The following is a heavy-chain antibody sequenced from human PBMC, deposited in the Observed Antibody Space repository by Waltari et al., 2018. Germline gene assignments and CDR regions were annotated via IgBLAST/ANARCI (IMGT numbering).Heavy chain of an antibody. D-gene: IGHD6-19*01. CDR2: VIPNDSNT. V-gene: IGHV5-10-1*03. J-gene: IGHJ4*02. CDR1: GYSFTSFW. CDR3: ARHGARWLRSIAVADF. Sequence: DVQLVQSGAVVKTPGESLRISGRVCGYSFTSFWISGVRQMPGKGREWMRKVIPNDSNTNYSPSFQGPVTISADNSISTAYLQWSSLKASDTAMYYCARHGARWLRSIAVADFWGQGTLVTVSS.